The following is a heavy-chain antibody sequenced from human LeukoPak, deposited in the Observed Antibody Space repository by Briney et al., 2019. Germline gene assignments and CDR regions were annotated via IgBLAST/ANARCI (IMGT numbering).Heavy chain of an antibody. CDR3: ATLVVPAAKRGV. V-gene: IGHV1-24*01. CDR1: GDILTELS. D-gene: IGHD2-2*01. CDR2: FDPAAGTT. J-gene: IGHJ4*02. Sequence: GASVKVSCKVSGDILTELSIHWVRQTPGKGFGWMGGFDPAAGTTVYAQTFQDRIIMTEDTSTGTTYVELGSLTSDDTAIYYCATLVVPAAKRGVWGQGTLVTVSS.